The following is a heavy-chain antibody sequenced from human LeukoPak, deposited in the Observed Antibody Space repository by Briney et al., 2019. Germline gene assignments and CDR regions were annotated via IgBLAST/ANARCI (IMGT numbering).Heavy chain of an antibody. CDR3: ARVQPMFISRPHFDS. CDR1: GGSISSYY. J-gene: IGHJ4*02. V-gene: IGHV4-59*01. Sequence: SETLSLTCTVPGGSISSYYWSWIRQPPGKGLEWIGHIYYSGSTNYNPSLKSRVTISVDTSKNQFSLKLSSVTAADTAVYYCARVQPMFISRPHFDSWGQGTLVTVSS. D-gene: IGHD6-13*01. CDR2: IYYSGST.